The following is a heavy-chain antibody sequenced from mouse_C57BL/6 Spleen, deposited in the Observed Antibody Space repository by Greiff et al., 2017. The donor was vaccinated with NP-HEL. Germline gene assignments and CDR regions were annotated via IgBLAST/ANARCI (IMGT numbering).Heavy chain of an antibody. CDR2: ISNLAYSI. J-gene: IGHJ1*03. D-gene: IGHD2-4*01. V-gene: IGHV5-15*01. CDR1: GFTFSDYG. CDR3: ARHEGLRWYFDV. Sequence: EVKLMESGGGLVQPGGSLKLSCAASGFTFSDYGMAWVRQAPRKGPEWVAFISNLAYSIYYADTVTGRFTISRENAKNTLYLEMSSLRSEDTAMYYCARHEGLRWYFDVWGTGTTVTVSS.